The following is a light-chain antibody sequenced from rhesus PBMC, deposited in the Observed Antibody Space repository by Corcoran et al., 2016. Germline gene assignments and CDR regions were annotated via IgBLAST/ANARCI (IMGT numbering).Light chain of an antibody. V-gene: IGKV3-35*01. CDR3: QQCSHWPLT. J-gene: IGKJ4*01. CDR1: QSVSSS. CDR2: DAS. Sequence: EIVLTQSPATLSLSPGERATLSCRASQSVSSSLAWYQQKPGQAPRLLIYDASSRATGIPDRFRGCGSGTDFTLPISRLEPEDVRVYYCQQCSHWPLTFGGGTKVELK.